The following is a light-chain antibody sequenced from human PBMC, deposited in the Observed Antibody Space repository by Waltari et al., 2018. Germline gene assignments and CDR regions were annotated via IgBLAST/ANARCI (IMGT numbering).Light chain of an antibody. CDR1: QSVSSW. V-gene: IGKV1-5*03. CDR3: QHYNSYPLT. CDR2: KVS. J-gene: IGKJ4*01. Sequence: DIQMTQSPSTLSASVGDRVSITCRASQSVSSWLAWYQQKPGKAPKLLIYKVSNLQSGVPARCSGIGSGTDFTLTISSLQPDDFATYYCQHYNSYPLTFGGGTKVDIK.